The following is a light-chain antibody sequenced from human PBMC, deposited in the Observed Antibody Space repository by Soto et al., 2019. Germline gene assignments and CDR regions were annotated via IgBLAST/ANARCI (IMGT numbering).Light chain of an antibody. Sequence: EIVLTQSPGTLSLSPGETASLSCRASQSVISNFLAWYQQRRGQPPRLLMYDSSKRATGIPARFTGSGSGTTFTLTISRVEPGDSAVYYCQQTFHSPSTFGQGTRLEIK. V-gene: IGKV3-20*01. J-gene: IGKJ2*02. CDR2: DSS. CDR1: QSVISNF. CDR3: QQTFHSPST.